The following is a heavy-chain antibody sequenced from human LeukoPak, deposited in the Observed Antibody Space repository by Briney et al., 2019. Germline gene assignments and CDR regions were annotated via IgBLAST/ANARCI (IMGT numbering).Heavy chain of an antibody. V-gene: IGHV3-33*01. J-gene: IGHJ4*02. CDR3: ARAKLDSSGYSFDY. CDR1: GFTFSSYG. CDR2: IWYDGSNK. D-gene: IGHD3-22*01. Sequence: GRSLRLSCAASGFTFSSYGMHWVRQAPGKGLEWVAVIWYDGSNKYYVDSVKGRFTISRDNSKNTLYLQMNSLRAEDTAVYYCARAKLDSSGYSFDYWGQGTLVTVSS.